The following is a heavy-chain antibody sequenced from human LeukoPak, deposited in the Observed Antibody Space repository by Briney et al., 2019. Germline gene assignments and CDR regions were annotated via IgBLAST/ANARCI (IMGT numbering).Heavy chain of an antibody. V-gene: IGHV1-2*02. CDR2: INPNSGGT. J-gene: IGHJ4*02. D-gene: IGHD2-15*01. Sequence: ASVKVSCKASGYTFTGYYVHWVRQAPGQGLEWMGWINPNSGGTKYAQKLQGRVTMTRDTSITTAYMELSSLRSDDTAVYYCARFLGYCSAGSCYFDYWGQGTLVTVSS. CDR1: GYTFTGYY. CDR3: ARFLGYCSAGSCYFDY.